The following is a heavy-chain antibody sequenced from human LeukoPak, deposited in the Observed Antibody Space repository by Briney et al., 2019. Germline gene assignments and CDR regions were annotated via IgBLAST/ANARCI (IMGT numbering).Heavy chain of an antibody. CDR3: ARVAGGDWYYFDF. J-gene: IGHJ4*02. V-gene: IGHV1-2*02. CDR2: INLNSGGT. CDR1: GYTFTAYY. D-gene: IGHD2-21*02. Sequence: ASVKVSCKASGYTFTAYYMHWVRQAPGQGLEWMGWINLNSGGTNSAQKFQGRVTMTRDTSISAAYMELGRLGSDDTAVYYCARVAGGDWYYFDFWGQGTLVTVSS.